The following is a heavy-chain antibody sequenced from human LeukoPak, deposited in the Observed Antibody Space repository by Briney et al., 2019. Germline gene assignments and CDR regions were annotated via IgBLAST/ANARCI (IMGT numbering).Heavy chain of an antibody. CDR3: AKGLAATLDDAFDI. D-gene: IGHD6-13*01. J-gene: IGHJ3*02. CDR1: GFTFSSYG. V-gene: IGHV3-33*06. CDR2: IWYDGSNK. Sequence: GRSLRLSCAASGFTFSSYGMHWVRQAPGKGLEWVAVIWYDGSNKYYADSVKGRFTISRDNSKNTLYLQMNSLRAEDTAVYYCAKGLAATLDDAFDIWGQGTMVTVSS.